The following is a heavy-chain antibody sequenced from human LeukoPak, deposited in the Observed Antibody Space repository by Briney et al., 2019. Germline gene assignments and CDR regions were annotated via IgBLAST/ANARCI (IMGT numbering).Heavy chain of an antibody. J-gene: IGHJ3*02. CDR1: GGSISSYY. V-gene: IGHV4-4*07. Sequence: SETLSLTCTVSGGSISSYYWSWIRQPAGKGLEWIGRVYTSGSTNYNPSLKSRVTMSADTSKNQFSLKLSSVTAADTAVYYCARDNYYYDSSGYYPDAFDIWGQGTMVTVSS. CDR3: ARDNYYYDSSGYYPDAFDI. D-gene: IGHD3-22*01. CDR2: VYTSGST.